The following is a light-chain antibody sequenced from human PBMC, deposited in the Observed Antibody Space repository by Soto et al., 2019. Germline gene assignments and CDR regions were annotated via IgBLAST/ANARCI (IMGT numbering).Light chain of an antibody. CDR3: LQSDSSPWT. Sequence: EIVLTQSPGTLSLSPGERATLSCRASQSVSSSYLAWFQQKRGQTPRLLIYGASSRATGVPDRFSGSGSGTDFTLTISRLEPEDFAVYYCLQSDSSPWTFGQGTKVELK. V-gene: IGKV3-20*01. CDR2: GAS. J-gene: IGKJ1*01. CDR1: QSVSSSY.